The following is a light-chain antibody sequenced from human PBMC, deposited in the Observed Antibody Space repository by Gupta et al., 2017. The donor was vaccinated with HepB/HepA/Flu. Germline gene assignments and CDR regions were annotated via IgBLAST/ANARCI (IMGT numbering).Light chain of an antibody. V-gene: IGLV2-11*01. CDR3: CSYAGSYSHV. CDR1: SSDVGNYYY. J-gene: IGLJ1*01. Sequence: QSALTQPPSVSGSPGQSVTISCTGTSSDVGNYYYVSWYQQHPGKAPKVILYDVSKRPSGVPDRFSGSKSGNTASLTISGLQADDEADYYCCSYAGSYSHVFGTGTKVTVI. CDR2: DVS.